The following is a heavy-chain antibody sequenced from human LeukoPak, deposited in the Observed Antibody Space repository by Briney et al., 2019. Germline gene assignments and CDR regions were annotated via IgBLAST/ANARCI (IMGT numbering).Heavy chain of an antibody. Sequence: GGSLTLSCEVSGFTFSNYWMSWVRQAPGRGLEWVSVIYNGGTTHYADSVKGRFTISRDHSQNTVYLQMNSLRGEDTAVYYCAREGASSLVRGVIGYWGPGTLVTVSS. CDR1: GFTFSNYW. CDR2: IYNGGTT. J-gene: IGHJ4*02. V-gene: IGHV3-53*01. CDR3: AREGASSLVRGVIGY. D-gene: IGHD3-10*01.